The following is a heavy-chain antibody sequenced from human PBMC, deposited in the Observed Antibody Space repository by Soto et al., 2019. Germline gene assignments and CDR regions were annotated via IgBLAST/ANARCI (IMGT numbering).Heavy chain of an antibody. CDR1: GGSISSYY. D-gene: IGHD3-10*01. J-gene: IGHJ5*02. CDR3: ARRGMTGWFAP. V-gene: IGHV4-59*08. Sequence: SETLSLTCTVSGGSISSYYWSWIRQPPGKGLEWVGFIFSSGSTSYCPSLRSRATISLDTSKNQFSLKLTSVTAADAAVYFCARRGMTGWFAPWGQGTLVTVSS. CDR2: IFSSGST.